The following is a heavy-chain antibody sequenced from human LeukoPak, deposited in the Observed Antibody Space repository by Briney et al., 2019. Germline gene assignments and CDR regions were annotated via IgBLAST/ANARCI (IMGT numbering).Heavy chain of an antibody. D-gene: IGHD6-19*01. CDR1: GFAFRTHG. CDR2: IWRDGSNQ. Sequence: GGSLRLSCAASGFAFRTHGMHWVRQAPGKGLEWVAVIWRDGSNQTYTDSVKGRFTISRDNSKNTLDLHMNSLRAEDTAVYYCARDRGPGGLAGTYYWGQGTLVTVSS. CDR3: ARDRGPGGLAGTYY. J-gene: IGHJ4*02. V-gene: IGHV3-33*01.